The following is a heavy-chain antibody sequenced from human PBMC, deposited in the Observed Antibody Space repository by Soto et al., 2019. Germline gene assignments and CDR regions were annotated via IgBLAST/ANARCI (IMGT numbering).Heavy chain of an antibody. CDR3: ARANWYSEY. CDR1: GGSISNHY. Sequence: QVQLRESGPGLVKPSETLSLTCTVSGGSISNHYWSWIRQPPGKGLEWIGYIYYNGNTNYNPSLTSRVTMSVDTSTNQISLTLSSVTAADTAVYYCARANWYSEYWGQGTLVTVSS. D-gene: IGHD7-27*01. CDR2: IYYNGNT. J-gene: IGHJ4*02. V-gene: IGHV4-59*11.